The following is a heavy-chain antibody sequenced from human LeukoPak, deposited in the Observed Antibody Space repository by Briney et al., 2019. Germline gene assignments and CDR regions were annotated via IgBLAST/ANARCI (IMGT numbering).Heavy chain of an antibody. J-gene: IGHJ4*02. Sequence: ASVTVSFKASGYTFTSYAMHWVRQAPGQRLEWMGWINAGNGNTKYSQKFQGRVTITRDTSASTAYMELSSLRSEDTAVYYCAREYSSSWYEPYFDYWGQGTLVTVSS. V-gene: IGHV1-3*01. CDR1: GYTFTSYA. CDR3: AREYSSSWYEPYFDY. D-gene: IGHD6-13*01. CDR2: INAGNGNT.